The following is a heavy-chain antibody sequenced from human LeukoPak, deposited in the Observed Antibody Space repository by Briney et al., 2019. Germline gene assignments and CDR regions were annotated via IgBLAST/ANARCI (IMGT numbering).Heavy chain of an antibody. V-gene: IGHV3-66*02. CDR2: IYSGGST. CDR3: ARAVANSGYPLYMDV. CDR1: GFTVSSNY. Sequence: GGSLRLSCAASGFTVSSNYMSWVRQAPGKGLEWVSVIYSGGSTYYADSVKGRFTISRDNSKNTLFLQMNSLRAEDTAVYYCARAVANSGYPLYMDVWGKGTTVTVSS. D-gene: IGHD3-10*01. J-gene: IGHJ6*03.